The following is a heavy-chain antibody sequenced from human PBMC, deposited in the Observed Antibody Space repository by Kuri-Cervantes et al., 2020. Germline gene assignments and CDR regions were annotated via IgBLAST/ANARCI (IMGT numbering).Heavy chain of an antibody. V-gene: IGHV3-53*01. D-gene: IGHD3-22*01. CDR1: GFTVSSNY. CDR3: AKDHYYDSSGNFDY. Sequence: GGSLRLSCAASGFTVSSNYMSWVRQAPGKGLEWVSVIYSDAGTYYADSVKGRFTISRHNSKNTLYLQMNSLRAEDTAVYYCAKDHYYDSSGNFDYWGQGTLVTVSS. J-gene: IGHJ4*02. CDR2: IYSDAGT.